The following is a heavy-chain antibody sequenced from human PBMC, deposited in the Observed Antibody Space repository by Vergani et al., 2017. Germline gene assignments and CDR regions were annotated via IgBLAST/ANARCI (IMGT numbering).Heavy chain of an antibody. Sequence: QMQLQESGPRLVKASETLSLTCTVSGDSIISRSYYWGWIRQPPGKGLEWIGSIYNSGNGDSSSSLKSRVTISAETSKNQFSLRLTSVTAADTAVYYCASGKYYSDSTSHFRGRYFDVWVRGTLVTVPS. J-gene: IGHJ2*01. V-gene: IGHV4-39*01. D-gene: IGHD3-16*01. CDR3: ASGKYYSDSTSHFRGRYFDV. CDR2: IYNSGNG. CDR1: GDSIISRSYY.